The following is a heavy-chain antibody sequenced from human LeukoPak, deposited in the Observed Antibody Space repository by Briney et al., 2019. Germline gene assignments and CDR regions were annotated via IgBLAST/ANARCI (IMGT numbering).Heavy chain of an antibody. Sequence: SETLSLTCAVYGGSFSGYYCSWIRQPPGKGLEWIGEINHSGSTNYNPSLKSRVTISVDTSKNQFSLKLSSVTAADTAVYYCARSYDILTGYRTDAFDIWGQGTMVTVSS. J-gene: IGHJ3*02. CDR2: INHSGST. D-gene: IGHD3-9*01. V-gene: IGHV4-34*01. CDR3: ARSYDILTGYRTDAFDI. CDR1: GGSFSGYY.